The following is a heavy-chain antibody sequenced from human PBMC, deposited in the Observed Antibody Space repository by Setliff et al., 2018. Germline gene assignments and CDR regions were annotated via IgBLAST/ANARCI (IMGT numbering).Heavy chain of an antibody. CDR3: ARRLPYFGMDV. D-gene: IGHD2-15*01. V-gene: IGHV3-11*04. CDR1: GFSFSDYY. CDR2: ISGSGITI. J-gene: IGHJ6*02. Sequence: GGSLRLSCAASGFSFSDYYMSWVRQAPGKGLEWLSKISGSGITIYSDSVRGRFTIFRDSAKNSLHLQMTSLSAEDTAVYYCARRLPYFGMDVWGQGTTVTVS.